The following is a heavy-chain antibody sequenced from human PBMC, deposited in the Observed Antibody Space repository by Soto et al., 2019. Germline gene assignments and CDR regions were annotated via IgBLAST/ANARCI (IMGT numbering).Heavy chain of an antibody. V-gene: IGHV3-74*01. CDR2: INSDGTYT. CDR3: TRALDGMIPTAY. CDR1: GFTFSGYW. Sequence: EVQLVESGGGLVQPGGSPRLSCAASGFTFSGYWMHWVRQAPGKGLTWVSRINSDGTYTSSADSVRGRFTISRDDARNTLYLQMNSLRIEDTAVYYCTRALDGMIPTAYWGQGTLVTVSS. D-gene: IGHD3-22*01. J-gene: IGHJ4*02.